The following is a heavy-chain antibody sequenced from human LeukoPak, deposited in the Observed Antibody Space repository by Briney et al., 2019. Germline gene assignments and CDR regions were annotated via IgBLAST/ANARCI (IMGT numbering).Heavy chain of an antibody. V-gene: IGHV5-51*01. D-gene: IGHD1-1*01. Sequence: GESLKISFKGSGYSFTNYWIGWVRQMPGKGLEWMGIIYPDDSDTRYSPSFQGQVTISADKSISTAYLQWSSLKASDTAMYYCARQKQLPGFDYWGQGTLVTVSS. CDR1: GYSFTNYW. J-gene: IGHJ4*02. CDR2: IYPDDSDT. CDR3: ARQKQLPGFDY.